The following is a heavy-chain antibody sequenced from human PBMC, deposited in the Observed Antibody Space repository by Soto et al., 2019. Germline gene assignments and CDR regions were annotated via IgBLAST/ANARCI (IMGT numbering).Heavy chain of an antibody. D-gene: IGHD5-12*01. Sequence: SQTLSLTCAISGDSVSSNSAAWNWIRQSPSRGLEWLGRTYYRSKWYNDYAVSVKSRITINPDTSKNQFSLQLNSVTPEDTAVYYCARLNRGYSGYDYYYYYMDVWGKGTTVTVSS. CDR3: ARLNRGYSGYDYYYYYMDV. CDR1: GDSVSSNSAA. V-gene: IGHV6-1*01. J-gene: IGHJ6*03. CDR2: TYYRSKWYN.